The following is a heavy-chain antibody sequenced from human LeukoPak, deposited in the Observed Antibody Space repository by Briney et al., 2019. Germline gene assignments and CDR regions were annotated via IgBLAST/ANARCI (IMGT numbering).Heavy chain of an antibody. CDR2: INYSGNT. J-gene: IGHJ4*02. CDR1: GGSISDYY. V-gene: IGHV4-59*01. Sequence: PSETLSLTCTVSGGSISDYYWSWIRQPPGKGREWIGYINYSGNTNYNPPLKSRVTISVDTSKKQFSLRLTSVTAADTAVFYCAREGRQDYVYFDYWGQGSLVTVSS. D-gene: IGHD4-17*01. CDR3: AREGRQDYVYFDY.